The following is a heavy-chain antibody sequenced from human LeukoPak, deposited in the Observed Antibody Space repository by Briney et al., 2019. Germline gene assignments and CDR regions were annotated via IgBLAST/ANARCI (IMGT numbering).Heavy chain of an antibody. V-gene: IGHV4-59*01. CDR1: GVSISRYY. J-gene: IGHJ4*02. CDR3: ARGDYYDSSGYWLFDY. CDR2: IYYSGST. Sequence: SETLSLTCTVSGVSISRYYLSGIPEPPGKGLEWMGYIYYSGSTNYNPSLKSRVTISVDTSKNQFSLKLSSVTAADTAVYYCARGDYYDSSGYWLFDYWGQGTLVTVSS. D-gene: IGHD3-22*01.